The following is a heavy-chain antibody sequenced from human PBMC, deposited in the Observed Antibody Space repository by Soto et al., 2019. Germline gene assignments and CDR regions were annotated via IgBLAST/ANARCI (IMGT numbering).Heavy chain of an antibody. CDR2: IYYSGST. Sequence: NPSETLSLTCTVSGGSISSGGYYWSWSRQHPGKGLEWIGYIYYSGSTYYNPSLKSRVTISVDTSKNQFSLKLSSVTAADTAVYYCARSPWGVTGTVFDYWGQGTLVTVSS. D-gene: IGHD1-20*01. CDR3: ARSPWGVTGTVFDY. J-gene: IGHJ4*02. CDR1: GGSISSGGYY. V-gene: IGHV4-31*03.